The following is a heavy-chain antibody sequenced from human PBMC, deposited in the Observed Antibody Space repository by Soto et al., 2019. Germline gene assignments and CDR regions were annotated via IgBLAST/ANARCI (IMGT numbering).Heavy chain of an antibody. CDR1: GYTFTSYG. CDR3: ARDPDYCGGDFCYDYYGMDV. J-gene: IGHJ6*02. D-gene: IGHD2-21*02. V-gene: IGHV1-18*01. Sequence: GASVKVSCKASGYTFTSYGISWGRQAPGQGAEWMGWISAYNGNTKYSQKFQGRVTITRDTSASTAYMELSSLRSEDTAVYYCARDPDYCGGDFCYDYYGMDVWGQGTTVTVSS. CDR2: ISAYNGNT.